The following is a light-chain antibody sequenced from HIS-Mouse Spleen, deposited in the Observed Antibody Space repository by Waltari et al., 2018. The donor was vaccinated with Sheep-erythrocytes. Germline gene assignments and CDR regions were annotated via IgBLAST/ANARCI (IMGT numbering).Light chain of an antibody. V-gene: IGLV2-11*01. CDR2: DVS. CDR3: CSYAGSYTVV. J-gene: IGLJ2*01. CDR1: SSDVGGYNY. Sequence: QSALTQPRSVSGSPGQSVTISCTGTSSDVGGYNYVSWYQQHPGKAPKLMIYDVSKRPSGVPDRFSGSKSGITASLTISGLHAEDEADYYCCSYAGSYTVVFGGGTKLTVL.